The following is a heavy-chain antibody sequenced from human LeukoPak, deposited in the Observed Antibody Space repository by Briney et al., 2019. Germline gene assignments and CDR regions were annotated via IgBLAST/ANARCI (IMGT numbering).Heavy chain of an antibody. Sequence: PSETLSLTCTVSGGSISSYYWSWIRQPPGKGLEWIGYIYYSRSNNYNPSLKSRVTISVDTSKKHFSLRLSSVTVAHTALYFCARESRSITLMIIIINAFDVWGQGTMVTVSS. V-gene: IGHV4-59*12. CDR3: ARESRSITLMIIIINAFDV. J-gene: IGHJ3*01. D-gene: IGHD3-22*01. CDR2: IYYSRSN. CDR1: GGSISSYY.